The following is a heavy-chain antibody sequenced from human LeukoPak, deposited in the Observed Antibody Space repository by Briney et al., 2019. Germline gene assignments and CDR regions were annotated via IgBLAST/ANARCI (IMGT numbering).Heavy chain of an antibody. V-gene: IGHV5-10-1*01. J-gene: IGHJ4*02. D-gene: IGHD2-2*02. CDR1: GYSFTSYW. CDR2: IDPSDSYT. Sequence: GESLKISCKGSGYSFTSYWIGWVRQMPGKGLEWMGRIDPSDSYTNYSPSFQGHVTISADKSISTAYLQWSSLKASDTAMFYCARCSSTGCYSSDYWGQGTLVTVSS. CDR3: ARCSSTGCYSSDY.